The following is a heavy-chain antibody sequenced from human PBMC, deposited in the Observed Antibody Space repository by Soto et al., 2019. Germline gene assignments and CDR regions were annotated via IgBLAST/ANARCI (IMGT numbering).Heavy chain of an antibody. CDR3: ATATYVSENYYYYYGMDV. Sequence: GASVKVSCKASGYTFTSYGISWVRQAPGQGLEWMGWISAYNGNTNYAQKLQGRVTMTTDTSTSTAYMELSSLRSEDTAVYYCATATYVSENYYYYYGMDVWGQGTTVTVSS. D-gene: IGHD2-15*01. V-gene: IGHV1-18*01. CDR1: GYTFTSYG. J-gene: IGHJ6*02. CDR2: ISAYNGNT.